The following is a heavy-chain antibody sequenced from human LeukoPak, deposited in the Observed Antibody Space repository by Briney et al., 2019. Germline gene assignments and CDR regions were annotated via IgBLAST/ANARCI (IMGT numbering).Heavy chain of an antibody. CDR3: PRATALGVDAFDI. CDR2: IYYSGST. J-gene: IGHJ3*02. D-gene: IGHD3-10*01. Sequence: PSETLSLTCTVSGGSISSYYWSWIRQPPGKGLEWIGYIYYSGSTNYNPPLKSRVTISVDTSKNQFSLKLSSVTAADTAVYYCPRATALGVDAFDIWGQGTMVTVSS. V-gene: IGHV4-59*01. CDR1: GGSISSYY.